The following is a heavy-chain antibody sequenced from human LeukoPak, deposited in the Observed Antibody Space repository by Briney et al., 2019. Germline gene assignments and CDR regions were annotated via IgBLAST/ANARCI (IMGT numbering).Heavy chain of an antibody. D-gene: IGHD3-3*01. CDR2: IYPGDSDT. J-gene: IGHJ5*02. CDR3: ARRITIFGVGATTNWFDP. Sequence: GESLKISCQGSGYSFTSYWIGWVRQMPGKGLEWMGIIYPGDSDTRYSPSFQGQVTISADKSISTAYLQWSSLKASDTAMYYCARRITIFGVGATTNWFDPWGQGTLVTVSS. V-gene: IGHV5-51*01. CDR1: GYSFTSYW.